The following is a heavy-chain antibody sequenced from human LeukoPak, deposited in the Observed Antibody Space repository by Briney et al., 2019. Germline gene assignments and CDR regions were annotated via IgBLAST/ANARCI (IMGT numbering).Heavy chain of an antibody. D-gene: IGHD3-3*01. CDR1: GFTFSSYE. CDR2: ISSSGSTI. V-gene: IGHV3-48*03. J-gene: IGHJ3*02. CDR3: ARPLRFLGGGAFDI. Sequence: GGSLRLSCAASGFTFSSYEMNWVRQAPGKGLEWVSYISSSGSTIYYADSVKGRFTISRDNAKNSLYLQMNSLRAEDTAVYYCARPLRFLGGGAFDIWGQGTMVTVSS.